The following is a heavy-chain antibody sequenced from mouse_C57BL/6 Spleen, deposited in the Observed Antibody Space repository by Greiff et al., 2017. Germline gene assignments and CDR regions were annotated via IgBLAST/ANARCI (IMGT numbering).Heavy chain of an antibody. Sequence: LVESGAELVRPGTSVKVSCKASGYAFTNYLIEWVKQRPGQGLEWIGVINPGSGGTNYNEKFKGKATLTADKSSSTAYMQLSSLTSEDSAVYFCARAHYDYDWGFAYWGQGTLVTVSA. CDR2: INPGSGGT. CDR3: ARAHYDYDWGFAY. V-gene: IGHV1-54*01. D-gene: IGHD2-4*01. CDR1: GYAFTNYL. J-gene: IGHJ3*01.